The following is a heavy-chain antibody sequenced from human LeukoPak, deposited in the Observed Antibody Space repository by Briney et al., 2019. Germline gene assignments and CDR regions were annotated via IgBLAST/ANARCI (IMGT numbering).Heavy chain of an antibody. CDR3: ARGVATPGDDAFDI. CDR2: ISSSGSTV. D-gene: IGHD5-12*01. V-gene: IGHV3-48*04. Sequence: GGSLRLSCAASGFTFSSYWMSWVRQAPGKGLEWVSYISSSGSTVYYADSVKGRFTISRDNAKNSLYLQMNSLRAEDTAVYYCARGVATPGDDAFDIWGQGTMVTVSS. J-gene: IGHJ3*02. CDR1: GFTFSSYW.